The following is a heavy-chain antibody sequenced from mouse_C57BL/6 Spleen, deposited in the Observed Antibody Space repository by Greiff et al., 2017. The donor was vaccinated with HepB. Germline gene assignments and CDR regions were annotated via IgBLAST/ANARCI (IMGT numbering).Heavy chain of an antibody. CDR1: GYAFTNYL. Sequence: QVQLQQSGAELVRPGTSVKVSCKASGYAFTNYLIEWVKQRPGQGLEWIGVINPGSGGTNYNEKFKGKATLTADKSFSTAYMQLSSLTSEDSAVYFCARSLANWVFDYWGQGTTLTVSS. CDR3: ARSLANWVFDY. V-gene: IGHV1-54*01. J-gene: IGHJ2*01. D-gene: IGHD4-1*01. CDR2: INPGSGGT.